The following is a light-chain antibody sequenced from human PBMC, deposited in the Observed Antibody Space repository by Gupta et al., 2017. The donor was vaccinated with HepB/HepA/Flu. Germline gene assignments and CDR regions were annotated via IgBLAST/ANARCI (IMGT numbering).Light chain of an antibody. V-gene: IGKV3-20*01. CDR2: GAS. CDR1: QSVSSSY. J-gene: IGKJ1*01. CDR3: QQYGSAPPWT. Sequence: LLPLLPGTLSLSPGERVTLSCRASQSVSSSYLAWYQQKPGQAPRLLIYGASSRATGIPDRFSGSGSGTDFTLTIYRLEPEDSAVYYCQQYGSAPPWTFGQGTKVEIK.